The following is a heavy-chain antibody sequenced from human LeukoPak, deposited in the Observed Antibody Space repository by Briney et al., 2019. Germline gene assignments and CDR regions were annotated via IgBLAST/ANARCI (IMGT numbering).Heavy chain of an antibody. CDR3: ARKGTTGTTLAYFDL. CDR1: GGSFSDYY. V-gene: IGHV4-34*01. J-gene: IGHJ2*01. CDR2: INHSGST. D-gene: IGHD1-1*01. Sequence: SETLSLTCAVYGGSFSDYYWNWIRQPPGKGLEWIGEINHSGSTNYNPSLKSRVTISADTSKNQFSLKLSSVTAADTAVYYCARKGTTGTTLAYFDLWGRGTLVTVSS.